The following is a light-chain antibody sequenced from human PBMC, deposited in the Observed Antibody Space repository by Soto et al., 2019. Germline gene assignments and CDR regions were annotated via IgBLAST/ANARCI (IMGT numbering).Light chain of an antibody. CDR2: DVG. CDR1: SSDVGAYNY. CDR3: SSYTTSTTYV. V-gene: IGLV2-14*03. Sequence: QSALTQPASVSGSPGQSIAISCTGTSSDVGAYNYVSWFQQHPGKAPKLIIYDVGSRPSGVSNRFSGSKSGNTASLTISGIQAEDEADYYCSSYTTSTTYVFGTGTKVTVL. J-gene: IGLJ1*01.